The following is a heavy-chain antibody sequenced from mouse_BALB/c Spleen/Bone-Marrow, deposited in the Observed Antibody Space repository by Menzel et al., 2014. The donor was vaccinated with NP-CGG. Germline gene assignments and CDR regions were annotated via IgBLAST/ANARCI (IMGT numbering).Heavy chain of an antibody. J-gene: IGHJ2*01. CDR3: AREGRSHFDH. V-gene: IGHV1-12*01. Sequence: SGAELVKPGASMKMSCKASGYTFTSYNLHWIKQTPGQGLGWIGAIYPGNGDTSYNQRFKGKATLTTDKSSNTAYMQLSSLTSEDSAVYYCAREGRSHFDHWGQGSTLTVSS. CDR1: GYTFTSYN. CDR2: IYPGNGDT.